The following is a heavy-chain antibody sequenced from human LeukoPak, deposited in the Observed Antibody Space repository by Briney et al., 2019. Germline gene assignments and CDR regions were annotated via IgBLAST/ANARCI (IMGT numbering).Heavy chain of an antibody. D-gene: IGHD2-2*01. CDR3: AKDDGYCTTPNCYADFDY. CDR1: GFTFSSYS. CDR2: ISSSSSYI. J-gene: IGHJ4*02. V-gene: IGHV3-21*04. Sequence: GGSLRLSCAASGFTFSSYSMNWVRQAPGKGLEWVSSISSSSSYIYYADSVKGRFTISRDNSKNTLYLQMNSLRAEDTAVYYCAKDDGYCTTPNCYADFDYWGQGTLVSVSS.